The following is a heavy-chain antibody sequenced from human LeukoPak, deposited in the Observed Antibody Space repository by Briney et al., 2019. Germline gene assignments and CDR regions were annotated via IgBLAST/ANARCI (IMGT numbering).Heavy chain of an antibody. CDR3: ARPTRMKAFDI. J-gene: IGHJ3*02. CDR1: GGSISSGGYY. CDR2: IYYSGST. Sequence: SETLSLTCTVSGGSISSGGYYWSWIRQHPGKGLEWIGYIYYSGSTYYNPSLESRVTISVDTSKNQFSLKLSSVTAADTAVYYCARPTRMKAFDIWGQGTMVTVSS. V-gene: IGHV4-31*03. D-gene: IGHD2-8*01.